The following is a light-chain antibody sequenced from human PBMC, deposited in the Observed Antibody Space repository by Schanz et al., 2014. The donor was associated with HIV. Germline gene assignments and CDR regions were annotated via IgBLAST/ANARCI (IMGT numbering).Light chain of an antibody. V-gene: IGKV3-20*01. CDR2: ANS. CDR3: HHYGDSRGT. CDR1: QSVGGSQ. Sequence: EIVLTQSPGSLSLSPGERATLSCRASQSVGGSQMAWYQHRRGQAPRLLFYANSFRATGVPDRFSGTGSGTDFTLTISRLEPDDFAVYYCHHYGDSRGTFGGGTEVDI. J-gene: IGKJ4*02.